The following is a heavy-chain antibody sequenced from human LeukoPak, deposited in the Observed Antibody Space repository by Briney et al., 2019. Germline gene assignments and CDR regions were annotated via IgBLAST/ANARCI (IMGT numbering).Heavy chain of an antibody. D-gene: IGHD3-16*02. J-gene: IGHJ4*02. Sequence: GASVKVSCKASGYTFTSYDINWVRQATGQGLEWMGWMNPNSGNTGYAQKFQGRVTMTRNTSISTAYMELSSLRSEDTAVYYCARGLGIYDYVWGGYRSPPDYWGQGTLVTVSS. V-gene: IGHV1-8*01. CDR3: ARGLGIYDYVWGGYRSPPDY. CDR2: MNPNSGNT. CDR1: GYTFTSYD.